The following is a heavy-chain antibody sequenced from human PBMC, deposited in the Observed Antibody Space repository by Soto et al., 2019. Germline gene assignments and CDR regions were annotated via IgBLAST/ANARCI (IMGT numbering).Heavy chain of an antibody. CDR2: IWYDGSNK. V-gene: IGHV3-30*02. D-gene: IGHD6-19*01. CDR3: AKGGRQWLVTSDFNY. CDR1: GFTFSSYG. J-gene: IGHJ4*01. Sequence: GGSLRLSCAASGFTFSSYGMHWVRQAPGKGLEWVAVIWYDGSNKYYADSVKGRFTISRDSSKNTVSLEMTSLRAEDTAVYYCAKGGRQWLVTSDFNYWGHGA.